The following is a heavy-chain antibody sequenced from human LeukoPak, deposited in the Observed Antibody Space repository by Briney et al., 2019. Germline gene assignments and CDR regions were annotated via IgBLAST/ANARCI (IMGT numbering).Heavy chain of an antibody. D-gene: IGHD6-19*01. CDR1: GGTFSSYA. CDR2: IIPIFGTA. V-gene: IGHV1-69*05. J-gene: IGHJ4*02. Sequence: AASVTVSCKASGGTFSSYAISWVRQAPGQGLEWMGGIIPIFGTANYAQKLQGRVTMTTDTSTSTAYMELRSLRSDDTAVYYCARDYSSGWPNFDYWGQGTLVTVSS. CDR3: ARDYSSGWPNFDY.